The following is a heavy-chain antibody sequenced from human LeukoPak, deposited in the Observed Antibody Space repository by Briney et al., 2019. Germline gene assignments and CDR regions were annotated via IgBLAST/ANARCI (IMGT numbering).Heavy chain of an antibody. CDR1: GGTFSSYA. CDR2: IIPIFGTA. D-gene: IGHD1-26*01. CDR3: ARDTEGGSYYGY. J-gene: IGHJ4*02. V-gene: IGHV1-69*05. Sequence: ASVKVSCKASGGTFSSYAISWVRQAPGQGLEWMGGIIPIFGTANYAQKLQGRVTITTDESTSIAYMELSSLRSEDTAVYYCARDTEGGSYYGYWGQGTLVTVSS.